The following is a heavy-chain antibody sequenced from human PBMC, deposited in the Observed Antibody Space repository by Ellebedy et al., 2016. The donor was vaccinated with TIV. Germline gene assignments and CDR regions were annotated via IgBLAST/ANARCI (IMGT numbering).Heavy chain of an antibody. J-gene: IGHJ4*02. V-gene: IGHV3-15*07. CDR2: IKSKTDGGTT. CDR1: GFTFSNAW. CDR3: TTDLMMTTVSAYPVDY. Sequence: GESLKISCAASGFTFSNAWMNWVRQAPGKGLEWVGRIKSKTDGGTTDYAAPVKGRFTVSRDDSKHTLYLQMNSLKIEDTAVYYCTTDLMMTTVSAYPVDYWGQGTLVTVSS. D-gene: IGHD4-17*01.